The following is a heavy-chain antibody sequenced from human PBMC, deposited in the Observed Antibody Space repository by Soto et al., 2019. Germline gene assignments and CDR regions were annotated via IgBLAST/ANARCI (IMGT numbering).Heavy chain of an antibody. CDR3: AKLVIGYCNCNTRDAY. V-gene: IGHV3-30*18. D-gene: IGHD2-15*01. Sequence: VQLLESGGGLIQPGGSLRLSCAASGFTFSYGIHWLRQAPGKGLEWVASISYDSSNKFYEDSVKGRFTIARDNSKKTQVLTMNSLRAEDTAVYYCAKLVIGYCNCNTRDAYWAKGTLAAVPS. CDR2: ISYDSSNK. CDR1: GFTFSYG. J-gene: IGHJ4*02.